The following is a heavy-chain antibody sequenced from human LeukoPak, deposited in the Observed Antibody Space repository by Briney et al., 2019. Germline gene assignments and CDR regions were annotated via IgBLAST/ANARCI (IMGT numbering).Heavy chain of an antibody. CDR3: ARHAAAESSSGWPPLWGFDP. D-gene: IGHD6-19*01. V-gene: IGHV4-59*08. J-gene: IGHJ5*02. Sequence: PSETLSLTCTVSGGSIRSYYWSWIRQPPGKGLEWIGDMHHSGSTKHNPYLNSQVTIAVDTTKSQFSLKLSSVTVADTGVYYCARHAAAESSSGWPPLWGFDPWGQGTLVTVSS. CDR2: MHHSGST. CDR1: GGSIRSYY.